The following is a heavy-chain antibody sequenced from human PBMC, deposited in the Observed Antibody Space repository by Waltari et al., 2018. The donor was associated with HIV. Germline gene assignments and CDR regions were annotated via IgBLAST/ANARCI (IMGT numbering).Heavy chain of an antibody. D-gene: IGHD5-12*01. CDR1: GFTFSSYA. V-gene: IGHV3-30*01. CDR2: ISYDGSNK. Sequence: QVQLVESGGGVVQPGRSLSLSCAASGFTFSSYAMHWVRPAPGKGLGWVEVISYDGSNKYYADSVKGRFTISRDNSKNTLYLQMNSLRAEDTAVYYCASPGMATKILQGGFDYWGQGTLVTVSS. J-gene: IGHJ4*02. CDR3: ASPGMATKILQGGFDY.